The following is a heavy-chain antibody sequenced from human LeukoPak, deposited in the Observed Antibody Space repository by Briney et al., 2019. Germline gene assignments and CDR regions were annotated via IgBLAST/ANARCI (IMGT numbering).Heavy chain of an antibody. J-gene: IGHJ3*02. Sequence: GASVKVSCKASGYTFTSYGISWVRQAPGQGLEWMGWISAYNGNTNYAQKLQGRVTMTTDTSTSTAYMELRSLRSDDTAVYYCARDRRIQLWLRDNDAFDIWGQGTMVTVSS. CDR1: GYTFTSYG. CDR3: ARDRRIQLWLRDNDAFDI. D-gene: IGHD5-18*01. V-gene: IGHV1-18*01. CDR2: ISAYNGNT.